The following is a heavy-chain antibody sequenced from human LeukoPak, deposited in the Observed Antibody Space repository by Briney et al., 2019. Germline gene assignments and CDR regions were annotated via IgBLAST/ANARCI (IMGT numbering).Heavy chain of an antibody. Sequence: ASVKVSCKASGGTFSSYVISWVRQAPGHGLEWMGGIIPIIGTPKYAQKFQDRVTITADKSTSTAFMELRSLRSDDTAVYYCARDDFWSGTSPFDYWGQGTLVTVSS. V-gene: IGHV1-69*06. CDR2: IIPIIGTP. CDR3: ARDDFWSGTSPFDY. CDR1: GGTFSSYV. D-gene: IGHD3-3*01. J-gene: IGHJ4*02.